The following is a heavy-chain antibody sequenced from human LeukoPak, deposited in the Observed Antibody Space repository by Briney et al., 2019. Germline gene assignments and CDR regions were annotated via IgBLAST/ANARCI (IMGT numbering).Heavy chain of an antibody. D-gene: IGHD2-15*01. CDR2: INPNSGGT. V-gene: IGHV1-2*02. J-gene: IGHJ3*02. Sequence: GASVKVSCKASGYTFTGYYMHWVRQAPGQGLEGMGWINPNSGGTNYAQKFQGRVTMTRDTSISTAYMELSRLRSDDTAVYYCATLIGYCSGGSCYFGAFDIWGQGTMVTVSS. CDR1: GYTFTGYY. CDR3: ATLIGYCSGGSCYFGAFDI.